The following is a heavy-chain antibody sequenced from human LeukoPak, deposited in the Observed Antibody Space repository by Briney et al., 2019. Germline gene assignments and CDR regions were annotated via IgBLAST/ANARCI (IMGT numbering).Heavy chain of an antibody. Sequence: SQTLSLTCAISGDSVSSNSAAWNWIRPSPSRGLEWLRRTYYRSKWYNDYAVSVKSRITISPDTSKNQFSLQLNSVTHEDTAVYYCASETWNYDILPGYYPPFDYWGQGTLVTVSS. D-gene: IGHD3-9*01. J-gene: IGHJ4*02. V-gene: IGHV6-1*01. CDR1: GDSVSSNSAA. CDR3: ASETWNYDILPGYYPPFDY. CDR2: TYYRSKWYN.